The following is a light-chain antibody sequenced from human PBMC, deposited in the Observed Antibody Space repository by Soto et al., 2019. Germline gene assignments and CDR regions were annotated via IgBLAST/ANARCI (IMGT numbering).Light chain of an antibody. V-gene: IGLV1-44*01. CDR1: SSNIGSNT. Sequence: QSVLTQPPSASGTPGQRGTISCSGSSSNIGSNTVNWYQQLPGTAPKLLIYSNNQRPSGVPDRFSGSKSGTSASLAISGLQSEDEAEYYCAAWDDSLNGYVFGTGTKRTVL. CDR3: AAWDDSLNGYV. CDR2: SNN. J-gene: IGLJ1*01.